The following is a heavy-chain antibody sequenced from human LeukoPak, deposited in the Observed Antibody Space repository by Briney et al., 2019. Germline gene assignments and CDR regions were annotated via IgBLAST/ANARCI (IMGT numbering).Heavy chain of an antibody. Sequence: GGSLRLSCAASGFAFSSYSMSWVRQAPGKGLEWVSFISSISSTIYYAVSVKGRFTVYRDNAKNSPYLQMNSLRDDDAAVYYCARDGRPLDYWGQGTLVTVSS. CDR1: GFAFSSYS. V-gene: IGHV3-48*02. CDR3: ARDGRPLDY. J-gene: IGHJ4*02. CDR2: ISSISSTI.